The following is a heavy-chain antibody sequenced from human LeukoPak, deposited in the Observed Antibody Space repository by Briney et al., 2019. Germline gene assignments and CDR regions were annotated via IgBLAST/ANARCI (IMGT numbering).Heavy chain of an antibody. J-gene: IGHJ6*02. Sequence: SETLSLTCAVYGGSFSGYYWSWIRQPPGKGPEWIGEINHSGSTNYNPSLKSRVTISVDTSKNQFSLELSSVTAADTAVYYCARDLYEEFLERPAAISLRYYYGMDVWGQGTTVTVSS. V-gene: IGHV4-34*01. D-gene: IGHD2-2*01. CDR3: ARDLYEEFLERPAAISLRYYYGMDV. CDR1: GGSFSGYY. CDR2: INHSGST.